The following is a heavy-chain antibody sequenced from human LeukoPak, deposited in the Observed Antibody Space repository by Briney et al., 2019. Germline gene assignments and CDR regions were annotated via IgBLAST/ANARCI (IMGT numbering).Heavy chain of an antibody. D-gene: IGHD1-26*01. Sequence: ASETLSLTCTVSGGSISSGGYYWSWIRQHPGKGLEWIGDIYHTGSTNYNPSLKSRVTISVDTSKNQFSLRLSSVTAADTAVYYCARPSRQVGPYYGMDIWGQGTTVTVSS. CDR1: GGSISSGGYY. CDR2: IYHTGST. CDR3: ARPSRQVGPYYGMDI. V-gene: IGHV4-61*08. J-gene: IGHJ6*02.